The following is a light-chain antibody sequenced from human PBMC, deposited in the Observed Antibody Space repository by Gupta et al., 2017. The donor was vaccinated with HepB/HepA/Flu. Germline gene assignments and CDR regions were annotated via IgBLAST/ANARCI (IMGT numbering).Light chain of an antibody. CDR3: QSYDTSLGGSV. V-gene: IGLV1-40*01. CDR2: TNN. Sequence: SVFTQPPSGSGASGQTFTTSCTGNSANPRAGFDVHWYKKLPGTAPKLLLYTNNNRPSGVPVRFSGSKSGSSASLAITGLQPDDDAYYYCQSYDTSLGGSVFGGGTKLTVL. CDR1: SANPRAGFD. J-gene: IGLJ2*01.